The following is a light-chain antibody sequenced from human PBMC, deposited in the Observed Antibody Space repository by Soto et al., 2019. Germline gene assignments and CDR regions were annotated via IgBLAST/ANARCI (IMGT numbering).Light chain of an antibody. J-gene: IGLJ1*01. Sequence: SYELTQPPAVSVSPGQTASITCSGDKLGDKYACWYQQKPRQSPVLVIYQDSKRPSGIPERFSGSNSGNTATLTISGTQAMDEADYYCQAWDSSTDVFGTGPKLTVL. CDR3: QAWDSSTDV. V-gene: IGLV3-1*01. CDR1: KLGDKY. CDR2: QDS.